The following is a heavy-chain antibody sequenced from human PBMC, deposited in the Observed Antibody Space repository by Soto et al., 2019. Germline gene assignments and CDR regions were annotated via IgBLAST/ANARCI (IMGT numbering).Heavy chain of an antibody. J-gene: IGHJ4*02. D-gene: IGHD6-19*01. Sequence: ASVKVSCKTSGYTFTGYYLHWIRQAPGQGLVWMGWINPNSGDSNYSQEFQGRVTMTSDTSITTAYMQLTRLRSDDTAVYYCARREQWLEYFDFWGQGTLVTVSS. V-gene: IGHV1-2*02. CDR3: ARREQWLEYFDF. CDR2: INPNSGDS. CDR1: GYTFTGYY.